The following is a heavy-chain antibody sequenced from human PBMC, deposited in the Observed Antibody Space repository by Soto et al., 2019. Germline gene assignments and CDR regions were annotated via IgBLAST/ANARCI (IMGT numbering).Heavy chain of an antibody. Sequence: PGGSLRLSCAASGFTFSDYYMSWVRQAPGKGLEWVSYISSSGSSLYYADSVKGRFTISRDNAQNSLYLQMNRLRAEDTALYYCARLSAYDAFDIWGQGTMVTVSS. CDR2: ISSSGSSL. V-gene: IGHV3-11*01. D-gene: IGHD2-21*01. CDR1: GFTFSDYY. CDR3: ARLSAYDAFDI. J-gene: IGHJ3*02.